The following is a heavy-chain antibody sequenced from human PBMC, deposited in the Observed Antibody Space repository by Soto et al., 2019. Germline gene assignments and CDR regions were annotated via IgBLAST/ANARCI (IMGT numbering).Heavy chain of an antibody. V-gene: IGHV4-61*08. CDR2: IYYTGSA. Sequence: QVHLQESGPGLVKPSETLSLTCTVSGDSVDSGVYYWSWIRQPPGKGLEWIGHIYYTGSAHYDSSLKSRLTMSIDTSKNQFSLTMTSVSAADTAMYYCARGLAAAGWLDPWGQGHRVTVSS. CDR3: ARGLAAAGWLDP. D-gene: IGHD6-13*01. CDR1: GDSVDSGVYY. J-gene: IGHJ5*02.